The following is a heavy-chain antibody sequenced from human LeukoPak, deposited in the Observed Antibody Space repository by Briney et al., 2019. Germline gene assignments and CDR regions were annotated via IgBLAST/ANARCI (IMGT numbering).Heavy chain of an antibody. V-gene: IGHV4-38-2*01. D-gene: IGHD3-10*01. J-gene: IGHJ4*02. CDR1: GYSISSGYY. Sequence: SETLSLTCAVSGYSISSGYYWGWIRQPPGKGLEWIGSIYHSGSTYYNPSLKGRVTISVDTSKNQFSLKLSSVTAADTAVYYCARAGLSMVRGVIIDYWGQGTLVTVSS. CDR3: ARAGLSMVRGVIIDY. CDR2: IYHSGST.